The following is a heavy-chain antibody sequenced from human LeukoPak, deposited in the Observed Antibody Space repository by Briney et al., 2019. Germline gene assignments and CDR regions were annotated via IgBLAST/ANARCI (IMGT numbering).Heavy chain of an antibody. CDR3: ARGGPIAVADNWFDP. D-gene: IGHD6-19*01. V-gene: IGHV1-18*01. J-gene: IGHJ5*02. CDR2: ISAYNGNT. Sequence: ALVKVSCKASGYTSTSYGISWVRQAPGQGLEWMGWISAYNGNTNYAQKLQGRVTMTTDTSTSTAYMGLRSLRSDDTAVYYCARGGPIAVADNWFDPWGQGTLVTVSS. CDR1: GYTSTSYG.